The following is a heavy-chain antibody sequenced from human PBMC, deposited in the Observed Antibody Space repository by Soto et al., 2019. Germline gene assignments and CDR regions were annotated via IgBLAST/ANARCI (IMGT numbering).Heavy chain of an antibody. Sequence: QVQLVQSGAEVKKPGASVKVSCKASGYTFSSYDINWVRQATGQGLEWMGWLNPNSGDTGYAQKFQGRVTLTRNTSMNTAYIELSSLTSVETAVYYCATSGGGWYLYWGQGTLVTVSS. CDR1: GYTFSSYD. CDR3: ATSGGGWYLY. V-gene: IGHV1-8*01. D-gene: IGHD6-19*01. J-gene: IGHJ4*02. CDR2: LNPNSGDT.